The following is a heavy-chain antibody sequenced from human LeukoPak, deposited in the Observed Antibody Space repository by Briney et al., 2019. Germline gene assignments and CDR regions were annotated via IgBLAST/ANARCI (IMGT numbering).Heavy chain of an antibody. CDR3: VRLRRNNDRSGYYYYYDY. D-gene: IGHD3-22*01. Sequence: GGSLTLSCAASGYTFSDFSVNWVRQAPGKGLEWVSFISVRSNYRYYADSVRGRFTISRDDARDSLFLQMDSLRAEDTAVYFCVRLRRNNDRSGYYYYYDYWGQGTLVTVSS. CDR2: ISVRSNYR. V-gene: IGHV3-21*01. CDR1: GYTFSDFS. J-gene: IGHJ4*02.